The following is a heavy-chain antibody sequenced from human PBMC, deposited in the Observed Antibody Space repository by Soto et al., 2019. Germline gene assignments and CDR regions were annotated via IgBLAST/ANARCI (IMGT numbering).Heavy chain of an antibody. CDR2: IYYGGST. D-gene: IGHD6-6*01. Sequence: QLQLQESGPGLVKPSETLSLTCTVSGGSIRSSNYYWVWIRQPPGKGLEYIGSIYYGGSTYYNPSLKSRVTLSVDTSKNQFSLKLTSVTAADTAVYYCANPYSSSSALDYWGQGNLVTVSS. J-gene: IGHJ4*02. CDR1: GGSIRSSNYY. CDR3: ANPYSSSSALDY. V-gene: IGHV4-39*01.